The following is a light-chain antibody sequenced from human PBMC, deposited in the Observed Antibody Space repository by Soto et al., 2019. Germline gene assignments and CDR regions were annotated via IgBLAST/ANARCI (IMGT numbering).Light chain of an antibody. CDR2: QTS. V-gene: IGKV3-11*01. CDR3: HQRQSWPRT. CDR1: QYINTR. J-gene: IGKJ1*01. Sequence: EFVLTQSPGTLSLSPGERVTLSCRASQYINTRLAWYQHRPGQAPRLLIYQTSIRAAGIPARFSASGSGTDFTLTISDVQPEDFALYYCHQRQSWPRTFGQGTKVDIK.